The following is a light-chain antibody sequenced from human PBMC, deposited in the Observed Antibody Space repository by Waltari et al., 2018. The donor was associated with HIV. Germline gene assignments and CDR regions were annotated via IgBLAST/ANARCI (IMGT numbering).Light chain of an antibody. V-gene: IGLV2-14*03. Sequence: QSALSQPAPVSGSHGQSITIPCTGTSSDVGAYNYVSWFQLHPGNAPKLMIYDVSNRPSWGSDRFPGSKSANPASPTICRSHLEVEANYYCSPYPSSSTGRLGGGIKRAVL. J-gene: IGLJ2*01. CDR2: DVS. CDR3: SPYPSSSTGR. CDR1: SSDVGAYNY.